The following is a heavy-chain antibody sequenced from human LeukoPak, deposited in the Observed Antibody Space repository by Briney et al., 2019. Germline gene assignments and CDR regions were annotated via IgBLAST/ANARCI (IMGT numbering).Heavy chain of an antibody. CDR2: INTNNGNT. Sequence: GASVKVSCKASGYXFSTYGINWVRQAPGQGLEWMGWINTNNGNTNYAQKFQDRVTMTRDTSTSTAYMELRSLGSDDTAVYYCARKGCFDNCYLFDYWGQGTLVTVSS. D-gene: IGHD1-20*01. J-gene: IGHJ4*02. CDR3: ARKGCFDNCYLFDY. V-gene: IGHV1-18*01. CDR1: GYXFSTYG.